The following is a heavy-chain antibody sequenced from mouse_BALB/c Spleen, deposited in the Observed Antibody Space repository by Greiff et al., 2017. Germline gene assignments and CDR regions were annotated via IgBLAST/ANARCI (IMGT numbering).Heavy chain of an antibody. V-gene: IGHV2-5-1*01. CDR1: GFSLTSYG. CDR2: IWRGGST. Sequence: QVQLQQSGPSLVQPSQSLSITCTVSGFSLTSYGVHWVRQSPGKGLEWLGVIWRGGSTDYNAAFMSRLSITKDNSKSQVFFKMNSLQADDTAIYYCAKNDGYYPAWFAYWGQGTLVTVSA. D-gene: IGHD2-3*01. J-gene: IGHJ3*01. CDR3: AKNDGYYPAWFAY.